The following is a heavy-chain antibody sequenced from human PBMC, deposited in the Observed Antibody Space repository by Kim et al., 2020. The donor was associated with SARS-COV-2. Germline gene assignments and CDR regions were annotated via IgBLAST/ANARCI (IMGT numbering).Heavy chain of an antibody. Sequence: SETLSLTCTVSGGSISSGSYYWSWIRQPAGKGLEWIGRIYTSGSTNYNPSLKSRVTISVDTSKNQFSLKLSSVTAADTAVYYCARDSDYGSGSYLYYYYGMDVWAKGPRSPSP. J-gene: IGHJ6*02. CDR2: IYTSGST. D-gene: IGHD3-10*01. V-gene: IGHV4-61*02. CDR3: ARDSDYGSGSYLYYYYGMDV. CDR1: GGSISSGSYY.